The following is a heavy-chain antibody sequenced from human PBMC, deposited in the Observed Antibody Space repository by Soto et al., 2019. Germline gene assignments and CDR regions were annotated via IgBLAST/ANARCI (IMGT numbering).Heavy chain of an antibody. CDR1: GGTFSSYA. J-gene: IGHJ3*02. CDR3: ARELGQQHVGIRGAFDI. Sequence: QVQLVQSGAEVKKPGSSVKVSCKASGGTFSSYAISWVRQAPGQGLEWMGGIIPIFGTANYAQKFQGRVTITADESTSTAYLELSSLRSEDTAVYYCARELGQQHVGIRGAFDIWGQGTMVTFSS. CDR2: IIPIFGTA. D-gene: IGHD6-6*01. V-gene: IGHV1-69*01.